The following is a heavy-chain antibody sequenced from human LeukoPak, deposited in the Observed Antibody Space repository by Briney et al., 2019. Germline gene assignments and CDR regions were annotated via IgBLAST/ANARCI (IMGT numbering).Heavy chain of an antibody. CDR2: ISGNGGDT. V-gene: IGHV3-64*01. CDR3: AREFPGYSFGSFDY. CDR1: GYTVSSYT. Sequence: GGSLTLSCAASGYTVSSYTMHWVRQAPGKGLEYVSAISGNGGDTYYANSVKGRFTISRDNSKNTVYLQMGSLRAEDLAVYYCAREFPGYSFGSFDYWGQGTLVTVSS. D-gene: IGHD5-18*01. J-gene: IGHJ4*02.